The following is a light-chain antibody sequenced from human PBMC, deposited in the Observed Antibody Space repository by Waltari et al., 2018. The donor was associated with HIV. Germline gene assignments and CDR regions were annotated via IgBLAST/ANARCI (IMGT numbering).Light chain of an antibody. J-gene: IGLJ2*01. CDR2: DDV. CDR1: NIGRNS. Sequence: SYVLTQAPSVSVAPGQTATISFGNIGRNSVQWYRQKPGRAPLLVVLDDVDRSSGIPARFSGARSGERATLTIRGVEAGDEADYYCQVWDRSYKEAVFGGGT. CDR3: QVWDRSYKEAV. V-gene: IGLV3-21*02.